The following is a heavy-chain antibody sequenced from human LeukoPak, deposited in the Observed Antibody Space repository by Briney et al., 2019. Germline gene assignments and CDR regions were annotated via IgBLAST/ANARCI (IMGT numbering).Heavy chain of an antibody. V-gene: IGHV1-24*01. CDR2: FDPEDGET. J-gene: IGHJ5*02. CDR1: GYTLTELS. D-gene: IGHD4-17*01. Sequence: RASVKVSCKVSGYTLTELSMHWARQAPGKGLEWMGGFDPEDGETIYAQKFQGRVTMTEDTSTDTAYMELRSLRSDDTAVYYCARDLGPTVTTDVGWFDPWGQGTLVTVSS. CDR3: ARDLGPTVTTDVGWFDP.